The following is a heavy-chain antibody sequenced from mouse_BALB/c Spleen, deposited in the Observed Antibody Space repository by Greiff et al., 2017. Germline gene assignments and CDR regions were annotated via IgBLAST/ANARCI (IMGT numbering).Heavy chain of an antibody. CDR3: ARGPSNYYFDY. V-gene: IGHV1-80*01. CDR2: IYPGDGDT. Sequence: VQLKESGAELVRPGSSVKISCKASGYAFSSYWMNWVKQRPGQGLEWIGQIYPGDGDTNYNGKFKGKATLTADKSSSTAYMQLSSLTSEDSAVYFCARGPSNYYFDYWGQGTTLTVSS. D-gene: IGHD2-5*01. J-gene: IGHJ2*01. CDR1: GYAFSSYW.